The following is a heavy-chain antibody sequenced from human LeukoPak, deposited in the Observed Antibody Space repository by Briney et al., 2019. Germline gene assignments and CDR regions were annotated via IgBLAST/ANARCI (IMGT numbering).Heavy chain of an antibody. CDR3: ARARVNYDSSGYNY. CDR2: ISGYNGNT. V-gene: IGHV1-18*01. Sequence: ASVKVSCKASGYTFTSYGISWVRQAPGQGLEWMGWISGYNGNTNYAQKLQGRVTMTTDTSTSTAYMELRSLRSDDTAVYYCARARVNYDSSGYNYWGQGTLVTVSS. D-gene: IGHD3-22*01. J-gene: IGHJ4*02. CDR1: GYTFTSYG.